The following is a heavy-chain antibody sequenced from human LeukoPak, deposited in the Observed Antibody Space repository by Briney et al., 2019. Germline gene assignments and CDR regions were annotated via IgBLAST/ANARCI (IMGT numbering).Heavy chain of an antibody. Sequence: SESLSLTCTVSGGSISSGGYYWSWIRQHPGKGLEWIGYIYYSGSTYYNPSLKSRVTISVDTSKNQFSLKLSSVTAADTAVYYCARVVAAASDWFDPWGQGTLVTVPS. V-gene: IGHV4-31*03. D-gene: IGHD2-2*01. J-gene: IGHJ5*02. CDR2: IYYSGST. CDR3: ARVVAAASDWFDP. CDR1: GGSISSGGYY.